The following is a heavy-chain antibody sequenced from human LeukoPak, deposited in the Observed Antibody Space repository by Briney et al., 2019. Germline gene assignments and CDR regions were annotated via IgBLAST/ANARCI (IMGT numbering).Heavy chain of an antibody. V-gene: IGHV3-30*02. CDR2: IRYDGSNK. J-gene: IGHJ4*02. Sequence: PGGSLRLSCAASGFTFSSYGMHWVRQAPGKGLEWVAFIRYDGSNKYYADSVKGRLTISRDNSKNKLYLQMNSLRAEDTAVYYCARKTDSGGQGDYWGPGTLVTVSS. CDR1: GFTFSSYG. D-gene: IGHD3-22*01. CDR3: ARKTDSGGQGDY.